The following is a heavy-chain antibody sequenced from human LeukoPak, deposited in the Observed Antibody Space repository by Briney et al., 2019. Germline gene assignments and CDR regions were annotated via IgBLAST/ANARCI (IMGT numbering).Heavy chain of an antibody. Sequence: SETLSLTCAVSGGSISINNWWSWVRQPPGKGLEWIGEIFHSGTTNYNPSLKSRVIILLDQSKDQFSLRLSSVTAADAAVYYCARGLSRGSPYFDLWGQETLVTVSS. J-gene: IGHJ4*02. D-gene: IGHD3-16*01. V-gene: IGHV4-4*02. CDR2: IFHSGTT. CDR1: GGSISINNW. CDR3: ARGLSRGSPYFDL.